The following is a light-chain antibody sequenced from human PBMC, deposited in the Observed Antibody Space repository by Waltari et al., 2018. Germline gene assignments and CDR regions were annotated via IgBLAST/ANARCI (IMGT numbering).Light chain of an antibody. J-gene: IGKJ2*01. Sequence: EIVLTQSPGTLSLSPGERATLSCRASQSVRSNSLAWYQQKPGQAPRLLIYDASSRATGIPDRFSGSGSGTDFTLTISGLQSEDFAVYYCQHYHQWPPYTFGQGTKVE. V-gene: IGKV3-20*01. CDR3: QHYHQWPPYT. CDR1: QSVRSNS. CDR2: DAS.